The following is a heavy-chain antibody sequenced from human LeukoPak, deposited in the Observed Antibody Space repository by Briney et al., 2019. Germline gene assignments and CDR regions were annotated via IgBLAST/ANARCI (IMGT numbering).Heavy chain of an antibody. Sequence: QPGGSLRLSCAASGFISTNAWMSWVRQAPGKGLEWVSTVTVSGGGTYYGDSVKGRFTISRDNSKNTLYLQMNSLRAEDTAVYYCAKRAARPAYYFDFWGQGTLVTISS. J-gene: IGHJ4*02. CDR2: VTVSGGGT. CDR1: GFISTNAW. D-gene: IGHD6-6*01. CDR3: AKRAARPAYYFDF. V-gene: IGHV3-23*01.